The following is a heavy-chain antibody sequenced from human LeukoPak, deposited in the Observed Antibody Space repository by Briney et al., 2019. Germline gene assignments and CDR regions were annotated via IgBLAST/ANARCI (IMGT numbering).Heavy chain of an antibody. D-gene: IGHD3-22*01. J-gene: IGHJ4*02. Sequence: ASVKVSCKASGYTFTTSGISWVRQAPGQGLEWMGIINPSGGSTSYAQKFQGRVTMTRDMSTSTVYMELSSLRSEDTAVYYCARSVYYDSSGYYFDYWGQGTLVTVSS. CDR2: INPSGGST. CDR1: GYTFTTSG. CDR3: ARSVYYDSSGYYFDY. V-gene: IGHV1-46*01.